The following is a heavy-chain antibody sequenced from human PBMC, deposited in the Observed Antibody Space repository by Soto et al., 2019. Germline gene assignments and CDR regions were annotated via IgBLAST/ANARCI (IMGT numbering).Heavy chain of an antibody. V-gene: IGHV3-21*03. D-gene: IGHD1-26*01. J-gene: IGHJ2*01. CDR1: GFNFRQFT. CDR2: ISSSSTYI. Sequence: EVQLVESGGGLVQPGGSQSLSCAASGFNFRQFTMNWVRQAPGKGLEWISSISSSSTYIYYAESVKGRFTISRDNAKSSLYLQMDSLRAEDTAFYYCVRDWEDWYYDVWGRGILVTVSS. CDR3: VRDWEDWYYDV.